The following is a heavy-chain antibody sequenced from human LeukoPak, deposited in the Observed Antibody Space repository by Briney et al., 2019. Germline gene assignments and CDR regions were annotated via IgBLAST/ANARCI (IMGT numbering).Heavy chain of an antibody. CDR1: GFTFSSYS. CDR2: ITSSSYI. CDR3: ARDREGDYIWGSYRPDWFDP. V-gene: IGHV3-21*01. J-gene: IGHJ5*02. D-gene: IGHD3-16*02. Sequence: GGSLRLSCAASGFTFSSYSMNWVRQAPGKGLEWVSSITSSSYIYYADSVKGRFTISRDNAKNLLCLQMNSLRAEDTAVYYCARDREGDYIWGSYRPDWFDPWGQGTLVTVSS.